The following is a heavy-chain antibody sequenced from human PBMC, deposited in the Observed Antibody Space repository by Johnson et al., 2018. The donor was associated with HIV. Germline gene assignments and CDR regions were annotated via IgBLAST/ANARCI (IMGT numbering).Heavy chain of an antibody. D-gene: IGHD4-23*01. CDR1: GFTVNRSS. Sequence: VQLVESGGGLVQSGGSLRLACADPGFTVNRSSMNWVRLAPGKGLEWVHGRGTYYADSVKGRFTISRDNSKNTLYLQMNSLRTEDTAVYYCASGEDYGGNYGAFDIWGQGTMVTVSS. V-gene: IGHV3-66*02. CDR2: GRGT. CDR3: ASGEDYGGNYGAFDI. J-gene: IGHJ3*02.